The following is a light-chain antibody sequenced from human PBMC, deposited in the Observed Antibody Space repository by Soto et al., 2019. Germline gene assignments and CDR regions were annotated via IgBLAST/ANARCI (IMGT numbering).Light chain of an antibody. V-gene: IGLV1-44*01. CDR3: ATWDDSLNGYV. CDR1: SSNIGSNT. Sequence: QSVLTLPPSASGTPGQRVTISCSGSSSNIGSNTVNWYQQLPGTAPKLLIYSSNQRPSGVPDRFSGSKSGTSASLAISGLQSDDEADYYCATWDDSLNGYVFGTGTKVTVL. J-gene: IGLJ1*01. CDR2: SSN.